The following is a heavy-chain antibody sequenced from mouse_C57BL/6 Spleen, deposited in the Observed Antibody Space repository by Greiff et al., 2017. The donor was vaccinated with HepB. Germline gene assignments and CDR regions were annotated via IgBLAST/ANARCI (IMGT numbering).Heavy chain of an antibody. D-gene: IGHD2-2*01. V-gene: IGHV1-59*01. Sequence: QVQLQQPGAELVRPGTSVKLSCKASGYTFTSYWMHWVKQRPGQGLEWIGVIDPSDSYTNYNQKFKGKATLTVDTSSSTAYMQLSSLTSEDSAVYYCARWGVTTHYWGQGTTLTVSS. J-gene: IGHJ2*01. CDR3: ARWGVTTHY. CDR2: IDPSDSYT. CDR1: GYTFTSYW.